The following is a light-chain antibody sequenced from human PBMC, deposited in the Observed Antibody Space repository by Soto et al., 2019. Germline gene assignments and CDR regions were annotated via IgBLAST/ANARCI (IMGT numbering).Light chain of an antibody. J-gene: IGLJ1*01. CDR2: GNN. Sequence: QAVVTQPPSVSGAPGKRVTISCTGRSSNIGAGYDVHWYQQLPGTAPKLLIYGNNNRPSGVPDRFSGSKSGTSASLAITGLQAEDEADYYCQSYDSSLSVLFGTGIKVTVL. CDR3: QSYDSSLSVL. CDR1: SSNIGAGYD. V-gene: IGLV1-40*01.